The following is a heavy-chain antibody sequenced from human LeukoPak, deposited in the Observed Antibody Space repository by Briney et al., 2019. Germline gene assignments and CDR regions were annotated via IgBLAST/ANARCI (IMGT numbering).Heavy chain of an antibody. D-gene: IGHD3-10*01. CDR1: GGSISSYY. Sequence: SETLSLTCTVSGGSISSYYWSWIRQPPGKGLEWIGYIYYSGSTNHNPSLKSRVTISVDTSKNQFSLKLSSVTAADTAVYYCARDSVRGVHNWFDPWGQGTLVTVSS. CDR2: IYYSGST. CDR3: ARDSVRGVHNWFDP. V-gene: IGHV4-59*01. J-gene: IGHJ5*02.